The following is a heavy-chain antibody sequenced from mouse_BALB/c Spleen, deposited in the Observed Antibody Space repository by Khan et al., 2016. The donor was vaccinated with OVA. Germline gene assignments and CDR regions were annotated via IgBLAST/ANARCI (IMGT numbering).Heavy chain of an antibody. V-gene: IGHV5-6-3*01. CDR2: INSNGVTS. CDR1: GFTFSGYG. CDR3: TKIYYRYDEGYWYFDV. D-gene: IGHD2-14*01. J-gene: IGHJ1*01. Sequence: EVELVESGGGLVQPGGSLKLSCAASGFTFSGYGMSWVRQIPDKRLDLVATINSNGVTSYYPDSVKGRFTIPRDNAKNTLPLQMSSLKSEDTAMYYCTKIYYRYDEGYWYFDVWGAGTTVTVSS.